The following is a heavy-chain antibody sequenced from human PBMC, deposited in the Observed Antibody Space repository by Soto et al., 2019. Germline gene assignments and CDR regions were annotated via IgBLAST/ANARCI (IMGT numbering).Heavy chain of an antibody. CDR3: ARARLDTPALDY. D-gene: IGHD2-2*01. CDR2: ISYDGSNK. J-gene: IGHJ4*02. Sequence: QVQLVESGGGVVQPGRSLRLSCAASGFTFSSYVMHWVRHAPGKGLEWVAVISYDGSNKYYADSVKGRFTISRDNSKNTRYLQMNSLRAEDTAVYYCARARLDTPALDYWGQGTLVTVSS. CDR1: GFTFSSYV. V-gene: IGHV3-30-3*01.